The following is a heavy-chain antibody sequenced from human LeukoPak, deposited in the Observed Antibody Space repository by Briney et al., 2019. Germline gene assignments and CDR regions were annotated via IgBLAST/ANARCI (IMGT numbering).Heavy chain of an antibody. D-gene: IGHD2-21*02. CDR1: GFTFSSYG. CDR3: AKGVLVLAYCGGDCLDAFDI. Sequence: GGSLRLSCAASGFTFSSYGMHWVRQAPGKGLEWVAVISYDGSNKYYADSVKGRFTISRDNSKNTLYLQMNSLRAEDTAVYYCAKGVLVLAYCGGDCLDAFDIWGQGTMVTVSS. CDR2: ISYDGSNK. J-gene: IGHJ3*02. V-gene: IGHV3-30*18.